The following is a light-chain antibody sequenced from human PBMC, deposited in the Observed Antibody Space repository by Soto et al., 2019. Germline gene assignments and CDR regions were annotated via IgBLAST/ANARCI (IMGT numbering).Light chain of an antibody. CDR2: YDS. Sequence: SSELTQPPSVSVAPGKTARITCGGNNIGSKSVHWYQQKPGQAPVLVIYYDSDRPSGIPERFSGSNSGNTATLTISRVEAGDEAVYYCQVWDSSSDHPSVVFGGGTKLTVL. CDR3: QVWDSSSDHPSVV. CDR1: NIGSKS. V-gene: IGLV3-21*04. J-gene: IGLJ2*01.